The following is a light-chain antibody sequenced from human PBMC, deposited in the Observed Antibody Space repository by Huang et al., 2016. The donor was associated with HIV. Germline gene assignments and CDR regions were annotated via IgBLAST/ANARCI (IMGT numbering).Light chain of an antibody. CDR1: QTVSSTY. J-gene: IGKJ2*01. CDR2: VAS. V-gene: IGKV3-20*01. Sequence: EIVLTQSPATLSLSPGDRATLSCRASQTVSSTYLAWYQQKPGQSPRLLIYVASSRATGIPDRFSGSGSGTDFTLTISRLEPEDFAVYYCQQYITSPETFGQGTKLEI. CDR3: QQYITSPET.